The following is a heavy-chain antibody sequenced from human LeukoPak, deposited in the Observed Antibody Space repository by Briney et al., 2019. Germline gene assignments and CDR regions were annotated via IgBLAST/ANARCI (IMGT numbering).Heavy chain of an antibody. CDR2: ISSSSSYT. J-gene: IGHJ4*02. CDR3: ARGFNLVSTS. Sequence: GSLGLSCAASGFTFSDYYMSWIRQAPGKGLEWVSYISSSSSYTNYADSVQGRFTISRDNAKNSLYLQMNSLRAEDTAVYYCARGFNLVSTSWGQGALVTVSS. V-gene: IGHV3-11*06. CDR1: GFTFSDYY. D-gene: IGHD6-13*01.